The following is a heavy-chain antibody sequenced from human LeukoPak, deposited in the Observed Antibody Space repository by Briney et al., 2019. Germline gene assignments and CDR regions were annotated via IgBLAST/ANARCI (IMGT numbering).Heavy chain of an antibody. CDR2: IKQDESEK. CDR1: GITFSSYW. V-gene: IGHV3-7*01. J-gene: IGHJ4*02. Sequence: PGGSLRLSCAASGITFSSYWMSWVRQAPGKGLEWVANIKQDESEKYYVDSVKGRFTISRDNAKNSLDLQMNSLRVEDTGIYYCVKVAKYYYGSETYYFFEHWGQGTPVTASS. D-gene: IGHD3-10*01. CDR3: VKVAKYYYGSETYYFFEH.